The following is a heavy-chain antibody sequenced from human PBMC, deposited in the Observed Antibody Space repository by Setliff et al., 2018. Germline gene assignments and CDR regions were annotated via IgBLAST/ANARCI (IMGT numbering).Heavy chain of an antibody. Sequence: PGESLTISCKASGYTFSNYGITWVRQAPGQGLEWMGWISAYNGKTYYAPELQGRVTLTTDTSTTTAYLELRSLTSDDTAVYYCSRLVRYCTTTTCQRASGDDYWGQGTPVTVSS. CDR2: ISAYNGKT. CDR3: SRLVRYCTTTTCQRASGDDY. CDR1: GYTFSNYG. V-gene: IGHV1-18*01. J-gene: IGHJ4*02. D-gene: IGHD2-8*01.